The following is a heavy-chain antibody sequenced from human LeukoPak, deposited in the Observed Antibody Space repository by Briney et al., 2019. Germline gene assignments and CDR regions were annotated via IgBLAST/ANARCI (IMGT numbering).Heavy chain of an antibody. V-gene: IGHV4-59*02. CDR1: GFVFSDAW. Sequence: GSLRLSCAVSGFVFSDAWMSWIRQPPGKGLEWIGYIYYSGSINYNPSLKSRVTISVDTSKNQFSLKLSSVTAADTAVYYCARVKGGSGWFYSDYWGQGTLVTVSS. CDR2: IYYSGSI. J-gene: IGHJ4*02. CDR3: ARVKGGSGWFYSDY. D-gene: IGHD6-19*01.